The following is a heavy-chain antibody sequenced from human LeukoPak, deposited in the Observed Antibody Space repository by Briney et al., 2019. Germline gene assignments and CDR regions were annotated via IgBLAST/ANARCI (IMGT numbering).Heavy chain of an antibody. V-gene: IGHV1-69*13. J-gene: IGHJ6*02. CDR2: TIPIFGSP. CDR3: ARSSRDYYIYVMDV. D-gene: IGHD5-24*01. CDR1: GGTFSSYA. Sequence: VASVKVSCKASGGTFSSYAISWVRQAPGQGLEWMGGTIPIFGSPNYAQKFQGRVSITADESTTTAYMELSSLRSEDTAVYYCARSSRDYYIYVMDVWGQGTTVTVSS.